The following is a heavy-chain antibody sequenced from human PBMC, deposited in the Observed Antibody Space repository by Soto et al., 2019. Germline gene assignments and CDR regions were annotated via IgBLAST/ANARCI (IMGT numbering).Heavy chain of an antibody. Sequence: QVQLVESGGGVVQPGRSLRLSCAASGFTFTSYGMHWVRQAPGKGLEWVAVIWYDGTDKSYADFVKGRFSISRDNSKNTLYLQMNILRAEDTAVYYCTREAAAKLGDYWGQGTLVTVSS. V-gene: IGHV3-33*01. J-gene: IGHJ4*02. CDR3: TREAAAKLGDY. CDR2: IWYDGTDK. CDR1: GFTFTSYG. D-gene: IGHD2-15*01.